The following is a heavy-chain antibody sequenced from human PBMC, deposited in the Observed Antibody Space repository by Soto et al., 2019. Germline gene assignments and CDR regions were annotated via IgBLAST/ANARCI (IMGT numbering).Heavy chain of an antibody. D-gene: IGHD2-8*01. CDR3: AREVSGAYYGMDV. J-gene: IGHJ6*02. V-gene: IGHV3-30-3*01. CDR1: GFTFSSYA. Sequence: QVQLVESGGGVVQPGRSLRLSCAASGFTFSSYAMHWVRQAPGKGLEWVAVISYDGSNKYYADSVKGRFTISRDNSKNTLYLQMNSLRAGDTAVYYCAREVSGAYYGMDVWGQGTTVTVSS. CDR2: ISYDGSNK.